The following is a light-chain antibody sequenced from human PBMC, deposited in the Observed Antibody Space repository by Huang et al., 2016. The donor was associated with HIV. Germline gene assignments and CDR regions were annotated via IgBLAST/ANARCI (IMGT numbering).Light chain of an antibody. CDR1: RDIKTY. J-gene: IGKJ1*01. CDR2: AAS. V-gene: IGKV1-9*01. CDR3: QQVDSYPRT. Sequence: IQLTQSPSSLSASVGDRVTITCRASRDIKTYLAWFHQRPGRAPIFLIFAASFLESGVPSRCSGSGSGTEFTLTINGLQPEDFGTYYCQQVDSYPRTFGQGTNVDVK.